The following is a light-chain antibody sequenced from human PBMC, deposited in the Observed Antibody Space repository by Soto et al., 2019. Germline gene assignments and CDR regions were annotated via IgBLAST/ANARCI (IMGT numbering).Light chain of an antibody. CDR2: GAS. CDR3: QQYNSYFWT. CDR1: QSVSSN. V-gene: IGKV3-15*01. Sequence: EIVLTQSPGTLSLSPGERATLSCRASQSVSSNLAWYQQKPGQAPRLLIYGASTRATGIPARFSGSGSGTEFTLTISSLQSDDFATYYCQQYNSYFWTFGQGTKVDIK. J-gene: IGKJ1*01.